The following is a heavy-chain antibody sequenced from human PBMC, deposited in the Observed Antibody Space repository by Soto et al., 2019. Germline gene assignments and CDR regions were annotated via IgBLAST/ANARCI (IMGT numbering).Heavy chain of an antibody. CDR2: IWYDGSSK. CDR3: ARDRSYDSSGYYAPLFDY. V-gene: IGHV3-33*01. Sequence: GGSRRLSCAASGFTFRSYGMHWVRQAPGKGLELVAVIWYDGSSKYYADSVKGRFTISRDNSKNTLYLQMNSLRAEDTAVYYCARDRSYDSSGYYAPLFDYSSMGPLVTVSS. CDR1: GFTFRSYG. D-gene: IGHD3-22*01. J-gene: IGHJ4*02.